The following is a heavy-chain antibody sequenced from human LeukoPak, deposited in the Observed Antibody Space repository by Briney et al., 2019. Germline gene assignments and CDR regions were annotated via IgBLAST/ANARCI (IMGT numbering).Heavy chain of an antibody. CDR1: GFTFSSCA. CDR2: ISYDGSNK. CDR3: ARIRRLRSLENAFDI. Sequence: GGSLRLSCAASGFTFSSCAMHWVRQAPGKGLEWVAVISYDGSNKYYADSVKGRFTISRDNSKNTLYLQMNSLRAEDTAVYYCARIRRLRSLENAFDIWGQGTMVTVSS. D-gene: IGHD4-17*01. V-gene: IGHV3-30*04. J-gene: IGHJ3*02.